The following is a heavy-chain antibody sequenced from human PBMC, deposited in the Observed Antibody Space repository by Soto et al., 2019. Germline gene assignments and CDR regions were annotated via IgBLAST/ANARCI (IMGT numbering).Heavy chain of an antibody. Sequence: ASVKVSCKASGGTFSSYAISWVRQAPGQGLEWMGGIIPIFGTANYAQKFQGRVTITADESTSTAYMELSSLRSDDTAVYFCARNRRETGDFDYWGQGTLVTVSS. D-gene: IGHD7-27*01. J-gene: IGHJ4*02. V-gene: IGHV1-69*13. CDR2: IIPIFGTA. CDR3: ARNRRETGDFDY. CDR1: GGTFSSYA.